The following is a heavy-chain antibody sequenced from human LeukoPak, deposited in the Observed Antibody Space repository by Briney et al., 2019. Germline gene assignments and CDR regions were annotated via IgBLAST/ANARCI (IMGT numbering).Heavy chain of an antibody. CDR1: GYTFTGYY. J-gene: IGHJ3*02. CDR3: ARTGRDGYLEGAFDI. D-gene: IGHD5-24*01. Sequence: ASVKVSCKASGYTFTGYYMHWVRQAPGQGLEWMGWINPNSGGTNYAQKFQGRVTMTRDTSISTAYMELRSLRSDDTAVYYCARTGRDGYLEGAFDIWGQGTMVTVSS. V-gene: IGHV1-2*02. CDR2: INPNSGGT.